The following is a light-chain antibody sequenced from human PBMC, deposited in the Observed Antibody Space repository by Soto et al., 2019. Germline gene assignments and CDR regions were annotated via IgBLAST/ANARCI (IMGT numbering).Light chain of an antibody. J-gene: IGKJ4*01. V-gene: IGKV2-28*01. CDR3: MQALQTPLLT. CDR1: QSLLHSNGYNY. Sequence: DIVMTQSPLSLPVTPGEPASISCRSSQSLLHSNGYNYLDWYLQKPGQSPQLLIYLGSSRASGVPDRFSGSGSGTDFTLTISSVEAEDVGVYYCMQALQTPLLTFGGGTKVEIK. CDR2: LGS.